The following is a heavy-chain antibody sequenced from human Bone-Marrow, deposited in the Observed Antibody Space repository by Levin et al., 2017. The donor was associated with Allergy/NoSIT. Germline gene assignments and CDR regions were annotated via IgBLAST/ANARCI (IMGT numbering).Heavy chain of an antibody. Sequence: SQTLSLTCTVSGGSMSSSSYFWAWVRQPPGKGLEWIGMIYYSGTTYYNPSLKSRVTLSVDTSKNHFSLQLTSVTAADTAMYFCARLRRTNYWYFDLWGRGTLVTVSA. J-gene: IGHJ2*01. CDR3: ARLRRTNYWYFDL. CDR1: GGSMSSSSYF. CDR2: IYYSGTT. D-gene: IGHD2-8*01. V-gene: IGHV4-39*02.